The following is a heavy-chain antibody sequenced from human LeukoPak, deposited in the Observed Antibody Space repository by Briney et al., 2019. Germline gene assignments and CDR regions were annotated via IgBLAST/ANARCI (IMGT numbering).Heavy chain of an antibody. CDR2: IYHCGNT. J-gene: IGHJ6*03. V-gene: IGHV4-38-2*02. D-gene: IGHD6-13*01. CDR1: PYSISSGYY. Sequence: PSETLSLTCTVSPYSISSGYYWGWIRQPPGKGLVWIGSIYHCGNTYYTPSLKSRVNILVDTSKNQFSLNLSSVTAADTAVYYCARQSDSGSWYQAHYTYYMDVWGKGTTVTISS. CDR3: ARQSDSGSWYQAHYTYYMDV.